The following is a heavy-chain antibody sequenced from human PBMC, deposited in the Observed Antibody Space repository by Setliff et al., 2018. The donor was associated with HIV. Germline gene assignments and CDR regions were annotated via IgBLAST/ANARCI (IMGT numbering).Heavy chain of an antibody. CDR3: AVWNDTSANYFRFGVHDH. CDR2: IYYSGSG. CDR1: GGSISSSSYY. Sequence: PSETLSLTCTVSGGSISSSSYYWGWIRQPPGKGLEWIGSIYYSGSGYYNPSLKSRVNISVDTSKNQFSLKLSSVTAAGTAVYYCAVWNDTSANYFRFGVHDHWGQGTLVTVSS. V-gene: IGHV4-39*01. D-gene: IGHD3-22*01. J-gene: IGHJ4*02.